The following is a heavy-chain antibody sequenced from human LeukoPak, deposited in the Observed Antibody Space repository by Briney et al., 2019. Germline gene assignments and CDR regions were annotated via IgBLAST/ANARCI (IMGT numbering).Heavy chain of an antibody. CDR1: GFSFSNHW. J-gene: IGHJ4*02. D-gene: IGHD3-22*01. Sequence: PGGSLRLSCAASGFSFSNHWMTWVRQAPGKGLEWVANIKPDGSQQYYVDSMKGRFTISRDNAKNSLYLQMNSLRTEDTAVYYCTTMIVVVNLVHVFDYWGQGTLVTVSS. CDR2: IKPDGSQQ. CDR3: TTMIVVVNLVHVFDY. V-gene: IGHV3-7*03.